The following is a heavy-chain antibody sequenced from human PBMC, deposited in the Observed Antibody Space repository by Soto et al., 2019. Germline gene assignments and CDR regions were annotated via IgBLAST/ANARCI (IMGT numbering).Heavy chain of an antibody. J-gene: IGHJ6*02. V-gene: IGHV6-1*01. Sequence: PSQTLSLTCAISGDSVSSNSAAWNWIRQSPSRGLEWLGRTYYRSKWYNDYAVSVKSRITINPDTSKTQFSLKLSSVTAADTAVYYCALCGSHNKYYYYGVDVWGQGTTVTVSS. CDR1: GDSVSSNSAA. D-gene: IGHD1-26*01. CDR2: TYYRSKWYN. CDR3: ALCGSHNKYYYYGVDV.